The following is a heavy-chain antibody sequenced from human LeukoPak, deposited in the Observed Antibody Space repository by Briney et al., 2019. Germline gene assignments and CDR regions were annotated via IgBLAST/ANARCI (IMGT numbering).Heavy chain of an antibody. CDR3: ARSEEMATISFDY. D-gene: IGHD5-12*01. J-gene: IGHJ4*02. V-gene: IGHV4-59*08. CDR1: GGSISSYY. CDR2: IYYSGST. Sequence: SETLSLTCTVSGGSISSYYWSWIRQPPGKGLEWIGYIYYSGSTSYNPSLKSRVTISVDTSKNQFSLKPSSVTAADTAVYYCARSEEMATISFDYWGQGTLVTVSS.